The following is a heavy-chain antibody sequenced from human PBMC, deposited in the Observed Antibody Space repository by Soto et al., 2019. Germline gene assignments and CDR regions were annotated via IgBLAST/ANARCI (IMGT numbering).Heavy chain of an antibody. Sequence: EVQLVESGGGLVQPGGSLRLSCAASGFSISDCSMNWVRRAPGKGLEWISYISTNNDAIYYADSVKGRFTISRDNAKILLYLQMNSLRAEDTALYYCARVLGSRRSGSYPSYWGQGTLVTVSS. J-gene: IGHJ4*02. CDR2: ISTNNDAI. CDR1: GFSISDCS. CDR3: ARVLGSRRSGSYPSY. V-gene: IGHV3-48*01. D-gene: IGHD3-10*01.